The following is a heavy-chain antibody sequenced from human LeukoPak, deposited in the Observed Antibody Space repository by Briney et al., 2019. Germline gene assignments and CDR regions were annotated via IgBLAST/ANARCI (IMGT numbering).Heavy chain of an antibody. J-gene: IGHJ4*02. CDR2: MYSGGST. CDR1: GFPVSSNY. V-gene: IGHV3-53*04. D-gene: IGHD4-17*01. Sequence: PGGSLRLSCAVSGFPVSSNYMSWVRQAPGKGLEWVSVMYSGGSTYYADSVKGRFTISRHNSMNTLYLQMNSLRGEDTAVYYCARGGGDYNPFDYWGQGTLVTVSS. CDR3: ARGGGDYNPFDY.